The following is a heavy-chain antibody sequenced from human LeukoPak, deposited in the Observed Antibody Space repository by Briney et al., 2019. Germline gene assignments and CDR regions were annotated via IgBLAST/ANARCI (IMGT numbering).Heavy chain of an antibody. D-gene: IGHD1-26*01. Sequence: GGSLRLSCAASGFTFNTYGMHWVRQAPGKGLEWVALIWHDGSNEDYADSVKGRFTISRDNSENTLYLQMNSLRAEDTAVYYCARDLGSGTQATWFDPWGQGTLVTVSS. J-gene: IGHJ5*02. V-gene: IGHV3-33*01. CDR1: GFTFNTYG. CDR3: ARDLGSGTQATWFDP. CDR2: IWHDGSNE.